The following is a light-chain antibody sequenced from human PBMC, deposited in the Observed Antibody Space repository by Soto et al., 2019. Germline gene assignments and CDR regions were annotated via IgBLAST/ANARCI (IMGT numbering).Light chain of an antibody. CDR1: QSLLHNGGETF. V-gene: IGKV2D-29*02. CDR2: EVS. CDR3: MQSTQLPPT. J-gene: IGKJ5*01. Sequence: DVVLTQTPLSLSVTPGQPASISCKSSQSLLHNGGETFLFWYVQKPRQSPQLLIYEVSNRFSGVPDRFSGSGSGTDFTLEISRVEAEDVGIYYCMQSTQLPPTFGQGTRLGIK.